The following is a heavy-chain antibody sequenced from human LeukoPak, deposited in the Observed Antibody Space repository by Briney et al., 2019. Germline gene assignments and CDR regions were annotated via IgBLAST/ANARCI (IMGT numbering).Heavy chain of an antibody. J-gene: IGHJ3*02. CDR1: GFTFSSYE. CDR3: ARDRVEWLYDSSGDAFDI. CDR2: IKQDGSEK. D-gene: IGHD3-22*01. V-gene: IGHV3-7*01. Sequence: PGGSLRLSCAASGFTFSSYEMNWVRQAPGKGLEWVANIKQDGSEKYYVDSVKGRFTISRDNAKNSLYLQMNSLRAEDTAVYYCARDRVEWLYDSSGDAFDIWGQGTMVTVSS.